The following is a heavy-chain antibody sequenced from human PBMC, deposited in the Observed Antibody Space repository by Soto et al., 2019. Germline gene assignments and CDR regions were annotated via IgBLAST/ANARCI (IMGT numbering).Heavy chain of an antibody. CDR2: ISGSGGST. D-gene: IGHD3-3*01. Sequence: GGSLRLSCAASGFTFSSYAMIWVRHAPGKGLEWVSAISGSGGSTYYADSVKGRFTISRDNSKNTLYLQMNSLRAEDTAVYYCAKDSPYDFWSGPYYYYGMDVWGQGTTVTVSS. V-gene: IGHV3-23*01. CDR3: AKDSPYDFWSGPYYYYGMDV. CDR1: GFTFSSYA. J-gene: IGHJ6*02.